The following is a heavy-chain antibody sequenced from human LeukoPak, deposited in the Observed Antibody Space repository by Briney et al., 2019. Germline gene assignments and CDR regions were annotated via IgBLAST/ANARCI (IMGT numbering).Heavy chain of an antibody. V-gene: IGHV3-49*03. Sequence: GGSLRLSCTASGFTFGDYATSWFRQAPGKGLEWVGFIRSKAYGGTTEYAASVKGRFTISRDDSKSIAYLQMNSLKTEDTAVYYCTTGYDSSAFDIWGQGTMVTVSS. CDR2: IRSKAYGGTT. D-gene: IGHD3-22*01. CDR1: GFTFGDYA. CDR3: TTGYDSSAFDI. J-gene: IGHJ3*02.